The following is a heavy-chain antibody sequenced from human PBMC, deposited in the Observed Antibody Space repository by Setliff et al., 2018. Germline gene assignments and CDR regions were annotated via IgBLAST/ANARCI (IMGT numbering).Heavy chain of an antibody. D-gene: IGHD2-15*01. CDR1: GFTFSTYW. CDR2: IKQDGSEK. Sequence: PGGSLRLSCAASGFTFSTYWMSWVRQAPGKGLEWVANIKQDGSEKYYVDSVKGRFSISRDNAKNSLYLQMNSLRADDTAVYYCARGTQAYTSWTDSALGYWGKGTLVTVSS. V-gene: IGHV3-7*01. CDR3: ARGTQAYTSWTDSALGY. J-gene: IGHJ4*02.